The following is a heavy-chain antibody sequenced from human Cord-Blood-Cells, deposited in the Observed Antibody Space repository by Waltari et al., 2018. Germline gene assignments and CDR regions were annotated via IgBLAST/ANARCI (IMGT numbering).Heavy chain of an antibody. CDR2: IYSGGSK. D-gene: IGHD5-12*01. CDR3: ARGYSGYPPDY. Sequence: EVQLVETGGGLIQPGGSLRLSCAASGFTVSSNYMSWVRQAPGKGLEWVSVIYSGGSKYYADSVKGRFTISRDNSKNTLYLQMNSLRAEDTAVYYCARGYSGYPPDYWGQGTLVTVSS. V-gene: IGHV3-53*02. J-gene: IGHJ4*02. CDR1: GFTVSSNY.